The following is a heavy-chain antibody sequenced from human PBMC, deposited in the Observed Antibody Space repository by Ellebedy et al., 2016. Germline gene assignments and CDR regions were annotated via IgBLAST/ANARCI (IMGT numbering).Heavy chain of an antibody. CDR2: IDSSGKT. CDR1: GFTFSNHA. CDR3: AKLGCGNPAICNENF. J-gene: IGHJ4*02. Sequence: GGSLRLSCEVSGFTFSNHAMTWVRQAPGKGLEWVSGIDSSGKTYYADSVRGRLSISRDTSKSTLYLQLSSLAVEDTALYRCAKLGCGNPAICNENFWGQGIQVTVSS. D-gene: IGHD4-23*01. V-gene: IGHV3-23*01.